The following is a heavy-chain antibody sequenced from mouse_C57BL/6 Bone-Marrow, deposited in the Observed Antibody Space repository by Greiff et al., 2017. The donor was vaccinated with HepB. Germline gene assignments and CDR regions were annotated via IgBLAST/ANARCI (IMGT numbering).Heavy chain of an antibody. CDR1: GFTFSSYA. J-gene: IGHJ1*03. V-gene: IGHV5S21*01. CDR2: ISSGGDYI. D-gene: IGHD1-1*01. CDR3: ASASYYGYSCIWYFDV. Sequence: EVQVVESGEGLVKPGGSLKLSCAASGFTFSSYAMSWVRQTPEKRLEWVAYISSGGDYIYYADTVKGRFTISRDNARNTLYMQMSSLKSEDTAMYYCASASYYGYSCIWYFDVWGTGTTVTVSA.